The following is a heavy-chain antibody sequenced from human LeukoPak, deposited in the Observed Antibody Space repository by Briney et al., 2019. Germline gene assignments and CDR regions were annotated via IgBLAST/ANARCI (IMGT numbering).Heavy chain of an antibody. CDR2: ISSSSSYI. V-gene: IGHV3-21*01. CDR1: GFTFSSYS. Sequence: GGSLRLSCAASGFTFSSYSMNWVRQAPGKGLEWVSSISSSSSYIYYADSVKGRFTISRDNAKNSLYLQMNSLRAEDTAVYYCARTSQTYCSSTSCFDYYYYMDVWGKGTTVTVSS. J-gene: IGHJ6*03. D-gene: IGHD2-2*01. CDR3: ARTSQTYCSSTSCFDYYYYMDV.